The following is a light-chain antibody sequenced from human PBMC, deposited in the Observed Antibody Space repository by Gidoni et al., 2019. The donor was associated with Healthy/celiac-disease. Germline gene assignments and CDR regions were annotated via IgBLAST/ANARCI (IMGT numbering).Light chain of an antibody. CDR1: QSVSSY. V-gene: IGKV3-11*01. CDR2: DAS. Sequence: ELVLTQSPATLSLSPGERATLSCRASQSVSSYLAWYQQKPGQAPRLLIYDASNRATGIPARFSGSGSGTDFTLTISSLEPEDFAVYYCQQRSNWPTFXQXTKLXIK. J-gene: IGKJ2*01. CDR3: QQRSNWPT.